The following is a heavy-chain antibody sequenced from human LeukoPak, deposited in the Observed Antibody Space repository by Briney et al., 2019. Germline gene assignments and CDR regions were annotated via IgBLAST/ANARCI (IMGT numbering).Heavy chain of an antibody. CDR3: ARDNYDFWSGYNGGNAFDI. CDR2: IYYSGST. D-gene: IGHD3-3*01. CDR1: GGSISISSYY. V-gene: IGHV4-61*10. Sequence: TSETLSLTCTVSGGSISISSYYWSWIRQPAGKGLEWIGRIYYSGSTNYNPSLKSRVTISVDTSKNQFSLKLSSVTAADTAVYYCARDNYDFWSGYNGGNAFDIWGQGTMVTVSS. J-gene: IGHJ3*02.